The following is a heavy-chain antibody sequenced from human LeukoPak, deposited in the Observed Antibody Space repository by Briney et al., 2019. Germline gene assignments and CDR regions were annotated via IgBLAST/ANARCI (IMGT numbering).Heavy chain of an antibody. Sequence: NTGGSLRLSCAASGFTFSSYSMNWVRQAPGKGLEWVSSISSSSSYIYYADSVKGRFTISRDNAKNSLYLQMNSLRAEDTAVYYCARDSSSKVSGGDWNYWGQGTLVTVSS. CDR1: GFTFSSYS. CDR3: ARDSSSKVSGGDWNY. CDR2: ISSSSSYI. J-gene: IGHJ4*02. V-gene: IGHV3-21*01. D-gene: IGHD2-21*02.